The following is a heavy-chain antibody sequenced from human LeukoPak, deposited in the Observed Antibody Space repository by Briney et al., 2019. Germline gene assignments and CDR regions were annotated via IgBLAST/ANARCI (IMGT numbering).Heavy chain of an antibody. V-gene: IGHV3-30-3*01. J-gene: IGHJ6*02. CDR2: ISYDGSNK. CDR3: ARDRYVYGDYFYGMDV. CDR1: GFTFSSYA. Sequence: GGSLRLSCAASGFTFSSYAMHWVRQAPGKGLEWVAVISYDGSNKYYADSVKGRFTISRDNSKNTLYLQMNSLRAEDTAVYYCARDRYVYGDYFYGMDVWGQGTTVTVSS. D-gene: IGHD4-17*01.